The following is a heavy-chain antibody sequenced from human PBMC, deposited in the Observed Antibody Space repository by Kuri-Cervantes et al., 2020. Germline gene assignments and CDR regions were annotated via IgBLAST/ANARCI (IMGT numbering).Heavy chain of an antibody. CDR3: ARLGIAVAGTSDY. CDR2: IYHSGST. J-gene: IGHJ4*02. D-gene: IGHD6-19*01. V-gene: IGHV4-38-2*01. Sequence: SETLSLTCAVSGYSISSGYYWGWIRQPPGKGLEWNGSIYHSGSTYYNPSLKSRVTISVDTSKNQFSLKLSSVTAADTAVYYCARLGIAVAGTSDYWGQGTLVTVSS. CDR1: GYSISSGYY.